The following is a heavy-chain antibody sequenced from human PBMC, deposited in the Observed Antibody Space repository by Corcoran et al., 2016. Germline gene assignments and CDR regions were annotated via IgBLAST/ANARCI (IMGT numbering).Heavy chain of an antibody. D-gene: IGHD3-10*01. CDR3: AKIRGGSCCQH. CDR2: IYYTGST. J-gene: IGHJ1*01. CDR1: GDSISGSDNYH. Sequence: QLHLQESGPGLVKPSETVSLTCAVSGDSISGSDNYHWGWIRQPPGKGLEWIASIYYTGSTYYNASLESRVTISVDTSKNQFSLKLNSVTAADTAMYYCAKIRGGSCCQHWGQGTLITVSS. V-gene: IGHV4-39*07.